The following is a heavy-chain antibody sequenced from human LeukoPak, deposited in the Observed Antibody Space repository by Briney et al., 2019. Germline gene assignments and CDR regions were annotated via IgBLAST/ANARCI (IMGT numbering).Heavy chain of an antibody. D-gene: IGHD4/OR15-4a*01. V-gene: IGHV1-69*05. CDR3: ARDQGYGAYGLDY. CDR2: IGPIFGTA. J-gene: IGHJ4*02. CDR1: GGTFSSYA. Sequence: SVKLSCKASGGTFSSYAISWVRQAPGQGLEWMGRIGPIFGTANYAQKFQGRVTITTDESTSTAYMDLTSLRSEDTAVYYCARDQGYGAYGLDYWGQGTPGTVSS.